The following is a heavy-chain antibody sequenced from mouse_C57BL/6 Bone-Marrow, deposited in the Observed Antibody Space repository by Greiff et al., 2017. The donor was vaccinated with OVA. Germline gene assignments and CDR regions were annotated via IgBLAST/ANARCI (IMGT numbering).Heavy chain of an antibody. CDR1: GYTFTDYN. J-gene: IGHJ4*01. V-gene: IGHV1-18*01. Sequence: EVQLQQSGPELVKPGASVKIPCKASGYTFTDYNMDWVKQSHGKSLEWIGDINPNNGGTIYNQKFKGKATLTVDKSSSTAYMQLSSLTSEDSAVYYCASSYDAMDYWGQGTSVTVSS. CDR3: ASSYDAMDY. CDR2: INPNNGGT.